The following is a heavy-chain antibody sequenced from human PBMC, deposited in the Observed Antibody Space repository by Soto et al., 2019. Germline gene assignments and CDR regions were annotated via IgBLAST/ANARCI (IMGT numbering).Heavy chain of an antibody. CDR1: GHTFTSYD. CDR2: MNPNSGNT. Sequence: ASVKVSCKASGHTFTSYDINWVRQATGQGLEWMGWMNPNSGNTGYAQKFQGRVTMTRNTSISTAYMELSSLRSEDTAVYYCARASPAWIQLWLSPDYYYMDVWGKGTTVTVSS. CDR3: ARASPAWIQLWLSPDYYYMDV. J-gene: IGHJ6*03. D-gene: IGHD5-18*01. V-gene: IGHV1-8*01.